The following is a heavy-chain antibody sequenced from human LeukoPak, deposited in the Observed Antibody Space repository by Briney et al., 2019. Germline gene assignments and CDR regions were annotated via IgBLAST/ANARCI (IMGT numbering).Heavy chain of an antibody. CDR1: GGTFSSYA. CDR3: ARDPITISPNWFDP. Sequence: SVKVSCKASGGTFSSYAISWVRQAPGQGLEWMGRIIPILGIANYAQKFQGRVTITADKSTSTAYMELSSLRSEDTAAYYCARDPITISPNWFDPWGQGTLVTVSS. V-gene: IGHV1-69*04. J-gene: IGHJ5*02. CDR2: IIPILGIA. D-gene: IGHD3-3*01.